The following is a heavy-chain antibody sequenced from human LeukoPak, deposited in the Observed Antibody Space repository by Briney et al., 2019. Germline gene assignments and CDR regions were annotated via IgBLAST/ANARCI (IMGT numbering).Heavy chain of an antibody. V-gene: IGHV3-23*01. Sequence: GGSLRLSCAAPGFTFSSYAMSWVRQAPGKGLEWVSAISGSGGSTYYADSVKGRFTISRDNSKNTLYLQMNSLRAEDTAVYYCAKDLQNTVTTGYFDYWGQGTLVTVSS. CDR1: GFTFSSYA. CDR3: AKDLQNTVTTGYFDY. CDR2: ISGSGGST. D-gene: IGHD4-17*01. J-gene: IGHJ4*02.